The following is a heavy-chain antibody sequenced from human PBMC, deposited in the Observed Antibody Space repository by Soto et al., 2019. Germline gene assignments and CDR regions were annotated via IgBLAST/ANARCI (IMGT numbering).Heavy chain of an antibody. V-gene: IGHV4-4*02. D-gene: IGHD2-2*01. J-gene: IGHJ4*02. CDR3: PRVPAY. CDR2: IFHSGST. CDR1: GGSIIRSNW. Sequence: TSETLSLACAVSGGSIIRSNWWSWVRQPPGKGLEWIGEIFHSGSTKYNPSLKSRVTMSVDKSKNQLSLNLNSVTAADTAVYYCPRVPAYWGQGTLVTVSS.